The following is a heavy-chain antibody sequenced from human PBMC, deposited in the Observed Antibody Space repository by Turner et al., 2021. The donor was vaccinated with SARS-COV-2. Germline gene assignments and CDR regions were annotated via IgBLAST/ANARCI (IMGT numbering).Heavy chain of an antibody. CDR1: GYTFPSYD. J-gene: IGHJ6*02. CDR2: MNTNSGNT. V-gene: IGHV1-8*01. CDR3: ARGLMGWELPPGYYYYTMDV. Sequence: QVQLAQSGAEVTKPGASVQVSCKASGYTFPSYDINWVRQATGQGLEWMGWMNTNSGNTYYAQKFQGRVTMNRNTSITTAYMVLSSLRSEDTAGYYCARGLMGWELPPGYYYYTMDVWGQGTTVTVSS. D-gene: IGHD1-26*01.